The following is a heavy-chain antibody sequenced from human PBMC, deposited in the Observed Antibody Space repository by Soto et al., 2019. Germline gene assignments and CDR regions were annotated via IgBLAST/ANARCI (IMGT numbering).Heavy chain of an antibody. CDR2: ISDTGAST. CDR1: GFTFKESA. Sequence: EVRLLEAGGGSKQPGGSLRLSCAASGFTFKESAMNWVRQAPGKGLEWVASISDTGASTWYAESVRGRLSISRDNSKNTLYLQMNSLRGEDTAVYYCAKGRGSGWAWYFDNWGQGTLVTVSS. V-gene: IGHV3-23*01. J-gene: IGHJ4*02. CDR3: AKGRGSGWAWYFDN. D-gene: IGHD6-19*01.